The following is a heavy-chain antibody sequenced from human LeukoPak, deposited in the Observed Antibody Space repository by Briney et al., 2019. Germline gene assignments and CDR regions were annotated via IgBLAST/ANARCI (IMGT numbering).Heavy chain of an antibody. CDR1: GGTFSGYY. CDR2: INHIGST. J-gene: IGHJ4*02. Sequence: SETLSLTCAVYGGTFSGYYWAWIRQSPGKGLEWIGEINHIGSTNYHPSLKNRVVMTVDTSKNQFSLRVASVTAADAAVYFCGRPYTPMVRGVQRFWGQGTAVAVSS. D-gene: IGHD3-10*01. V-gene: IGHV4-34*08. CDR3: GRPYTPMVRGVQRF.